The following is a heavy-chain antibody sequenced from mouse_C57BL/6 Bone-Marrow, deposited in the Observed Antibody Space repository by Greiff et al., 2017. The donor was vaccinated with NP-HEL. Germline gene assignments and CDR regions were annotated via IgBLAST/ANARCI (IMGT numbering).Heavy chain of an antibody. D-gene: IGHD1-1*01. J-gene: IGHJ4*01. V-gene: IGHV5-16*01. CDR1: GFTFSDYY. CDR2: INYDGSST. CDR3: ARKGGLQRRTYAMDF. Sequence: EVKLMESEGGLVQPGSSMKLSCTTSGFTFSDYYMAWVRQVPEKGLDWVANINYDGSSTYYLDSLKSRFIISRDNAKNILYLQMSSLKSEDTATYYCARKGGLQRRTYAMDFGGQGTSVTVSS.